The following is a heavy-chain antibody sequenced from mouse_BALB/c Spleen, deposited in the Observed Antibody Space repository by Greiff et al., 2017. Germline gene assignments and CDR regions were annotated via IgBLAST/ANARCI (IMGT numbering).Heavy chain of an antibody. J-gene: IGHJ1*01. CDR1: GFTFSSYA. V-gene: IGHV5-9-4*01. Sequence: EVKVVESGGGLVKPGGSLKLSCAASGFTFSSYAMSWVRQSPEKRLEWVAEISSGGSYTYYPDTVTGRFTISRDNAKNTLYLEMSSLRSEDTAMYYCARAKVYGYDRYFDVWGAGTTVTVSS. CDR3: ARAKVYGYDRYFDV. D-gene: IGHD2-2*01. CDR2: ISSGGSYT.